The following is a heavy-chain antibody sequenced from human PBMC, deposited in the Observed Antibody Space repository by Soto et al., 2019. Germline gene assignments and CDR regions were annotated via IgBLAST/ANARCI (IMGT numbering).Heavy chain of an antibody. CDR2: IYYSGST. Sequence: PSETLSLTCTVSGGSISSYYWSWIRQPPGKGLEWIGYIYYSGSTNYNPSLKSRVTISVDNSKNTLYLQMNSLRAEDTAVYYCARERAYCGGDCPETLYYFDYWGQGTLVTVSS. CDR1: GGSISSYY. CDR3: ARERAYCGGDCPETLYYFDY. V-gene: IGHV4-59*12. D-gene: IGHD2-21*02. J-gene: IGHJ4*02.